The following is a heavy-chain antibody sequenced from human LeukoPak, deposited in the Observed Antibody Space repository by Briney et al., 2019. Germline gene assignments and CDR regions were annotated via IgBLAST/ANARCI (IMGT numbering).Heavy chain of an antibody. D-gene: IGHD3-22*01. CDR2: IYSGGST. V-gene: IGHV3-NL1*01. CDR1: GFTFSSYA. Sequence: PGGSLRLSCAASGFTFSSYALHWVRQAPGKGLEWVSVIYSGGSTYYADSVKGRFTISRDNSKNTPYLQMNSLRAEDTAVYYCAKGSYDSSGYYPAGWGQGTLVTVSS. CDR3: AKGSYDSSGYYPAG. J-gene: IGHJ4*02.